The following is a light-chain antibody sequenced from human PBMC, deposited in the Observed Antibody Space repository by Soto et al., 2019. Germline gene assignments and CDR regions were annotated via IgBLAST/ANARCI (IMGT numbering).Light chain of an antibody. Sequence: QSALTQAPSASGSPGQSVTISCTGTSTDVGGYNSVSWFQHHPGKAPKLMIYEVSKRPSGVPDRFSGSKSGTSASLAISGLQSEDEADYYCAAWDDSLNGPVFGGGTKLTVL. CDR2: EVS. CDR3: AAWDDSLNGPV. J-gene: IGLJ3*02. V-gene: IGLV2-8*01. CDR1: STDVGGYNS.